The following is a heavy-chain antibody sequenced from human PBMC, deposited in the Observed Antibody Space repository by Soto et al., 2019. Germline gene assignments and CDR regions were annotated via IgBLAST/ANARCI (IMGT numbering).Heavy chain of an antibody. D-gene: IGHD6-19*01. CDR1: GFTFSSYG. V-gene: IGHV3-33*01. CDR3: ARGGSGGYGYYYGMDV. Sequence: QVQLVESGGGVVQPGRSLRLSCAASGFTFSSYGMHWVRQAPGKGLEWVAVIWYDGSNKYYADSVKGRFTISRDNSKNXLYLQMNSLRAEDTAVYYCARGGSGGYGYYYGMDVWGPGTTVTVSS. J-gene: IGHJ6*02. CDR2: IWYDGSNK.